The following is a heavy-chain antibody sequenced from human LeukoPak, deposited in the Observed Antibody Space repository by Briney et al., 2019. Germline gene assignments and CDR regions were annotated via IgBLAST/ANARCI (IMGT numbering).Heavy chain of an antibody. V-gene: IGHV3-74*01. J-gene: IGHJ4*02. CDR3: ARAKRAGRYFDY. Sequence: AGGSLRLSCAASGFTFSSYWMHWVRQAPGKGLVWVSRINSDGSSTSYADSVKGRFTISRDNAKNTLYLQMNSLRAEDTAVYYCARAKRAGRYFDYWGQGTLVTVSS. CDR1: GFTFSSYW. CDR2: INSDGSST.